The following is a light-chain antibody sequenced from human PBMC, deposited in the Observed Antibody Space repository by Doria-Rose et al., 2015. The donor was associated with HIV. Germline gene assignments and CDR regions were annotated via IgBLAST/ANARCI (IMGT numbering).Light chain of an antibody. Sequence: EIVMTQSPGTLSLSPGERATLSCRASQSLSSTYLAWYQQKPGQAPSLLIYDGSTRATGIPDRFSASGSVTDFTLTINRLEPEDFALYYCHQYGTSWTFGQGTKVEI. CDR1: QSLSSTY. J-gene: IGKJ1*01. V-gene: IGKV3-20*01. CDR2: DGS. CDR3: HQYGTSWT.